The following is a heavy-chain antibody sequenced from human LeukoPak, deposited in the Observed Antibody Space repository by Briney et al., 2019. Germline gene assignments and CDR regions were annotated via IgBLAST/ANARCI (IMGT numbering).Heavy chain of an antibody. J-gene: IGHJ6*02. D-gene: IGHD3-3*01. CDR1: GYTFTGYY. CDR2: INPNSGGT. V-gene: IGHV1-2*02. CDR3: ARADRVRFLEWPHYYYGMDV. Sequence: ASVKVSCKASGYTFTGYYMHWGRHAPGQGLEWMGWINPNSGGTNYAQKFQGRVTMTRDTSISTAYMELSRLRSDDTAVYYCARADRVRFLEWPHYYYGMDVWGQGTTVTVSS.